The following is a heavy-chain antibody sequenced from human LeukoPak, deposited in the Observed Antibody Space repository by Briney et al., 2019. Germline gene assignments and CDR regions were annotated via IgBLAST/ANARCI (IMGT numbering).Heavy chain of an antibody. CDR2: ISGSGGST. CDR1: GFTFSSYD. J-gene: IGHJ6*02. V-gene: IGHV3-23*01. Sequence: PGGSLRLSCAASGFTFSSYDMSWVRQAPGKGLEWVSAISGSGGSTYYADSVKGRLTISRDNSKNTLYLQMNSLRAEDTAVYYCAKDLYGSFSSGWSQGQWGMDVWGQGTTVTVSS. CDR3: AKDLYGSFSSGWSQGQWGMDV. D-gene: IGHD6-19*01.